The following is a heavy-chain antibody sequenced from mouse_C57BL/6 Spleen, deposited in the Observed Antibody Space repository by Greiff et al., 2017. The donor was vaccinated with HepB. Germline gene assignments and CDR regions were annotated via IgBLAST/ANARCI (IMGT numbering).Heavy chain of an antibody. J-gene: IGHJ2*01. Sequence: VKLQESGAELVKPGASVKLSCKASGYTFTSYWMHWVKQRPGRGLEWIGRIDPNSGGTKYNEKFKSKATLTVDKPSSTAYMQLSSLTSEDSAVYDCARCYGNYVDFDYWGQGTTLTVSS. CDR3: ARCYGNYVDFDY. D-gene: IGHD2-1*01. CDR2: IDPNSGGT. V-gene: IGHV1-72*01. CDR1: GYTFTSYW.